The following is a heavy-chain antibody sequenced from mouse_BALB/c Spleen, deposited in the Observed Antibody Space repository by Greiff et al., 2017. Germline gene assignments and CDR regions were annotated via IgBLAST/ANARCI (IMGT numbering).Heavy chain of an antibody. CDR3: VDYYGSTYFDV. Sequence: QVQLQQSGAELAKPGASVKMSCKASGYTFTSYWMHWVKQRPGQGLEWIGYINPSTGYTEYNQKFKDKATLTADKSSSTAYMQLSSLTSEDSAVYYCVDYYGSTYFDVWGAGTTVTVSS. CDR2: INPSTGYT. J-gene: IGHJ1*01. D-gene: IGHD1-1*01. V-gene: IGHV1-7*01. CDR1: GYTFTSYW.